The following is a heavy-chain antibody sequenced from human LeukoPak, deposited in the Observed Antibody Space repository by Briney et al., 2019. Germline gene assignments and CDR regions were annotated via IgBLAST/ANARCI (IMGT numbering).Heavy chain of an antibody. CDR1: GFTFSDYS. J-gene: IGHJ4*02. V-gene: IGHV3-48*01. CDR3: ARDSYSSSRNDY. Sequence: GGSLRLSCTASGFTFSDYSMNWVRQAPGKGLEWVSNISRGSRTIYYSDSVKGRFTISRDNAKNSLYLQMNSLRTEDTAVYYCARDSYSSSRNDYWGQGTLVTVSS. CDR2: ISRGSRTI. D-gene: IGHD6-13*01.